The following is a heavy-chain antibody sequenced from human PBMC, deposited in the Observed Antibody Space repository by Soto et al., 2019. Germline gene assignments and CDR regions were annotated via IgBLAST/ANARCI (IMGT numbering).Heavy chain of an antibody. J-gene: IGHJ4*02. D-gene: IGHD4-17*01. CDR1: GGSISSYY. V-gene: IGHV4-59*01. CDR2: IYYSGST. Sequence: SETLSLTCTVSGGSISSYYWSWIRQPPGKGLEWIGYIYYSGSTNYNPSLKSRVTISVDTSKNQFSLKLSSVTAADTAVYYCARRADDYGDYNYFDYWGQGTLVTVSS. CDR3: ARRADDYGDYNYFDY.